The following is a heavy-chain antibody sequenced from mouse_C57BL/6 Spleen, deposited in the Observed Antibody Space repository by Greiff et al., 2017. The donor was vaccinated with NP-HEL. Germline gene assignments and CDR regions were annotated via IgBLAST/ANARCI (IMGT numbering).Heavy chain of an antibody. CDR1: GYSFTGYY. D-gene: IGHD3-2*02. CDR2: INPSTGGT. CDR3: ARRVSSGYAMDY. V-gene: IGHV1-42*01. J-gene: IGHJ4*01. Sequence: VQLQQSGPELVKPGASVKISCKASGYSFTGYYMNWVKQSPEKSLEWIGEINPSTGGTTYNQKLKAKATLTVDKSSSTAYMQLNSLTSEDSAVYYCARRVSSGYAMDYWGQGTSVTVSS.